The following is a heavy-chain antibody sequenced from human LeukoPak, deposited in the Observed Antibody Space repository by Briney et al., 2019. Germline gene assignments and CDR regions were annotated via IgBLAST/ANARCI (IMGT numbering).Heavy chain of an antibody. D-gene: IGHD3-10*01. J-gene: IGHJ4*02. CDR2: ISSSSSYI. Sequence: GGSLRLSCAASGFTFSSYSMNWVRQAPGKGLEWVSSISSSSSYIYYADSVKGRFTISRDNAKNSLYLQMNSLRAEDTAVYYCARVTGSGSYFDGYYFDYWGQGTLVTVSS. CDR1: GFTFSSYS. V-gene: IGHV3-21*01. CDR3: ARVTGSGSYFDGYYFDY.